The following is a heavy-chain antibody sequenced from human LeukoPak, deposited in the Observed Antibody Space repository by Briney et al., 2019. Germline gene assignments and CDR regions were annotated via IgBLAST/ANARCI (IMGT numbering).Heavy chain of an antibody. Sequence: SETLSLTCTVSGGSISSSSYYWGWIRQPPGKGLEWIGSIYHSGSTYYNPSLKSRVTISVDTSKNQFSLKLSSVTAADTAVYYCARDRHSSSSPNWFDPWGQGTLVTVSS. CDR1: GGSISSSSYY. J-gene: IGHJ5*02. D-gene: IGHD6-6*01. CDR3: ARDRHSSSSPNWFDP. V-gene: IGHV4-39*07. CDR2: IYHSGST.